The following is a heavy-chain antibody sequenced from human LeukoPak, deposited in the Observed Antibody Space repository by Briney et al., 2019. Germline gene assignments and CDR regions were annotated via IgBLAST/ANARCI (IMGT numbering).Heavy chain of an antibody. Sequence: SVKVSCKASGGTFSSYAISWVRQAPGQGLEWMGGIIPIFGTANYAQKFQGRVTITADESTSTAYMELSSLRSEDTAVYYCARSYYDSSGYYYYYFDYWGQGTLVTVSS. J-gene: IGHJ4*02. CDR3: ARSYYDSSGYYYYYFDY. CDR1: GGTFSSYA. D-gene: IGHD3-22*01. CDR2: IIPIFGTA. V-gene: IGHV1-69*13.